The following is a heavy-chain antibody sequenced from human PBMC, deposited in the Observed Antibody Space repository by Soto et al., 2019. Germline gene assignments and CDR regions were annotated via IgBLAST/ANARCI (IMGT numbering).Heavy chain of an antibody. CDR1: GFPFTGYA. D-gene: IGHD3-10*01. CDR2: INAGNGNT. CDR3: ARAGEVLAVLAY. J-gene: IGHJ4*02. Sequence: ASVKVSCKASGFPFTGYAMHWVRQAPGQRLEWMGWINAGNGNTKYSQKFQGRVTITRDTSASTAYMDLSSLRSEDTALDYCARAGEVLAVLAYWGKGTLVPVS. V-gene: IGHV1-3*01.